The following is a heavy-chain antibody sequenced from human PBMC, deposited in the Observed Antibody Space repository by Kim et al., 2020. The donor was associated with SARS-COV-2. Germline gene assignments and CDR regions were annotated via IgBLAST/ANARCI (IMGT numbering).Heavy chain of an antibody. CDR1: GGSFSGYY. CDR2: INHSGST. V-gene: IGHV4-34*01. Sequence: SETLSLTCAVYGGSFSGYYWSWIRQPPGKGLEWIGEINHSGSTNYNPSLKSRVTISVDTSKNQFSLKLSSVTAAETAVYYCGATRLLEVLWFGTGDAFGIWGEEAMVTVSS. CDR3: GATRLLEVLWFGTGDAFGI. D-gene: IGHD3-10*01. J-gene: IGHJ3*02.